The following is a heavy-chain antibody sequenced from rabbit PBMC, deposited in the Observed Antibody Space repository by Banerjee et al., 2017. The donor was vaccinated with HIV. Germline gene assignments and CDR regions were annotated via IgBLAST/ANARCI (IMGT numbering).Heavy chain of an antibody. Sequence: QEQLVESGGGLVQPEGSLTLTCTASGFTLSSSDYMCWVRQAPGKGLEWIGCINSGSSGSTYYASWVNGRFTISSHNAQNTLYLQLNSLTAADTATYFCARWGAGVDLWGPGTLVTVS. CDR3: ARWGAGVDL. J-gene: IGHJ4*01. V-gene: IGHV1S45*01. D-gene: IGHD4-1*01. CDR2: INSGSSGST. CDR1: GFTLSSSDY.